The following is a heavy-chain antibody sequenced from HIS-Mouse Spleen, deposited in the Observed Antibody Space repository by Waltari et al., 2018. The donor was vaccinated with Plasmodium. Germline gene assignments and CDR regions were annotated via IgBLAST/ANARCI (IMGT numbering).Heavy chain of an antibody. CDR3: ASSWYWYFDL. D-gene: IGHD6-13*01. CDR1: GFTFSSYW. Sequence: EVQLVESGGGLVQPGGSLRLSCAASGFTFSSYWMSWVRQAPGKGRECVANLKQDGSEKYYVDSGKGRFTISRDNAKNSLYLQMNSLRAEDTAVYYCASSWYWYFDLWGRGTLVTVSS. J-gene: IGHJ2*01. V-gene: IGHV3-7*01. CDR2: LKQDGSEK.